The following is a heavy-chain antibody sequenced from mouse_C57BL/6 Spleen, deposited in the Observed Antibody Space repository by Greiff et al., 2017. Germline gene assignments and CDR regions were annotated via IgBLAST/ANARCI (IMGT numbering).Heavy chain of an antibody. J-gene: IGHJ2*01. Sequence: EVQRVESGGGLVQPGGSLKLSCAASGFTFSDYYMYWVRQTPEKRLEWVAYISNGGGSTYYPDTVKGRFTISSDNAKNTLYLQMSRLKSEDTAMYYCARQRSNYYYFDYWGQGTTLTVSS. CDR1: GFTFSDYY. V-gene: IGHV5-12*01. CDR3: ARQRSNYYYFDY. CDR2: ISNGGGST. D-gene: IGHD2-5*01.